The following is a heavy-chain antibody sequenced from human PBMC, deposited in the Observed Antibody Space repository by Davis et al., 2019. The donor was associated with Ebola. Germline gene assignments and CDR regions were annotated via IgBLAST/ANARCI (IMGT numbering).Heavy chain of an antibody. D-gene: IGHD3-22*01. CDR2: INWNGGST. J-gene: IGHJ4*02. CDR1: GFSLDDYG. V-gene: IGHV3-20*04. Sequence: GGSLRLSCAASGFSLDDYGVGWVRQAPGKGLEWVSGINWNGGSTGYADSVKGRFTISRDNAKNSLYLQMNSLRAEDTALYYCARRHYDSRGYYYFDYWGQGTLVTVSS. CDR3: ARRHYDSRGYYYFDY.